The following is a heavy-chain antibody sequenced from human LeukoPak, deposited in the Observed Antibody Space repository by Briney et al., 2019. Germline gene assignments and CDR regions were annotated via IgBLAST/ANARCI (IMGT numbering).Heavy chain of an antibody. J-gene: IGHJ4*02. V-gene: IGHV4-39*01. Sequence: PSETLSLTCTASGGSISSSSYYWGWIRQPPGKGLEWIGSIYYSGSTYYNPSLKSRVTISVDTSKNQFSLKLSSVTAADTAVYYCARLRSGWYIDYWGQGTLVTVSS. CDR3: ARLRSGWYIDY. CDR1: GGSISSSSYY. CDR2: IYYSGST. D-gene: IGHD6-19*01.